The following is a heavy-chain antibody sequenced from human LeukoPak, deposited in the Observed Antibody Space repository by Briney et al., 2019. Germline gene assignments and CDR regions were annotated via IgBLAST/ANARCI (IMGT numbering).Heavy chain of an antibody. CDR1: GFTVSGNY. CDR2: IYSGDTT. Sequence: WGSLRLSCAVSGFTVSGNYMSWVRQAPGKGLEWVSLIYSGDTTLYADSVKGRFTISRDISKNTVYLQMNSLRAEDTAVYYCAKDLTLYGSGSYIWDYFDYWGQGTLVTVSS. D-gene: IGHD3-10*01. J-gene: IGHJ4*02. V-gene: IGHV3-53*01. CDR3: AKDLTLYGSGSYIWDYFDY.